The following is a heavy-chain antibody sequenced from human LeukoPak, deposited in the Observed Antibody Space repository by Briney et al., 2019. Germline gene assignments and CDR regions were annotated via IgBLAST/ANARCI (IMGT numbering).Heavy chain of an antibody. CDR2: IYYSGST. V-gene: IGHV4-39*01. D-gene: IGHD1-1*01. Sequence: SETLSLTCTVSGGSISSYYWGWIRQPPGKGLEWIGSIYYSGSTYYNPSLKSRVSISVHTSKNQFSLKLRSVTAADTAVYYCARPVPSRLGWFDPWGQGTLVTVSS. J-gene: IGHJ5*02. CDR3: ARPVPSRLGWFDP. CDR1: GGSISSYY.